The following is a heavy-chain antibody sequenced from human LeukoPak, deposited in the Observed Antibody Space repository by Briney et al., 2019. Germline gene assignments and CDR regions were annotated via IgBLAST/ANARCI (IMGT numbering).Heavy chain of an antibody. J-gene: IGHJ5*02. Sequence: GRSLRLSCAASGFTFDDYAMHWVRQAPGKGREWVSGISWNSGSIGYADSVKGRFTISRDNAKNSLYLQMNSLRAEDTALYYCAKGNTVTTGYNWFDPWGQGTLVTVSS. V-gene: IGHV3-9*01. CDR3: AKGNTVTTGYNWFDP. CDR1: GFTFDDYA. CDR2: ISWNSGSI. D-gene: IGHD4-11*01.